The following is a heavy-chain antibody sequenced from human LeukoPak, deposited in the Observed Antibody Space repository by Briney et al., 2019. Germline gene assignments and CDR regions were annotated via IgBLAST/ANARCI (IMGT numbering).Heavy chain of an antibody. D-gene: IGHD3-10*01. CDR2: IYHSGST. V-gene: IGHV4-38-2*02. Sequence: SETLSLTCTVSGYSISSGYYWGWIRQPPGKGLEWIGSIYHSGSTYYNPSLKSRVTISVDTSKNQFSLKLSSVTAADTAVYYCARAWNYYGSGSYGMNWFDPWGQGTLVTVSS. J-gene: IGHJ5*02. CDR3: ARAWNYYGSGSYGMNWFDP. CDR1: GYSISSGYY.